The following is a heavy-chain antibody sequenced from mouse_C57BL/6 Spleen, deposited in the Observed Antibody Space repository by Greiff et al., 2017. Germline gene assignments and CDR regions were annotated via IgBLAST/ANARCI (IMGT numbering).Heavy chain of an antibody. Sequence: EVQRVQSGGGLVKPGGSVKLSCAASGFTFSDYGMHWVRQAPEKGLEWVAYISSGSSTIYYAETVKGRFTISIDNAKNTLFLQMTSLRSEDTAMYYCARSDYSNLLDNWGQGTTLTVSS. CDR2: ISSGSSTI. D-gene: IGHD2-5*01. CDR1: GFTFSDYG. CDR3: ARSDYSNLLDN. V-gene: IGHV5-17*01. J-gene: IGHJ2*01.